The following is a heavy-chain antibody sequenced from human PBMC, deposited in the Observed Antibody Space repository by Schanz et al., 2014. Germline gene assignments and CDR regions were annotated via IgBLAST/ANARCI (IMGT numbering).Heavy chain of an antibody. D-gene: IGHD3-22*01. CDR2: IVPIAGIT. CDR1: GGTFSSDT. J-gene: IGHJ5*02. CDR3: AREVGLYDRGWFDP. V-gene: IGHV1-69*09. Sequence: VQLVQSGAEVKRPGASVRVSCEASGGTFSSDTFSWVRQAPGQGLEWMGRIVPIAGITNYAQRFQGRVTITADKSSDTAYMELSSLRSEDTAVYYCAREVGLYDRGWFDPWGQGTLVTVSS.